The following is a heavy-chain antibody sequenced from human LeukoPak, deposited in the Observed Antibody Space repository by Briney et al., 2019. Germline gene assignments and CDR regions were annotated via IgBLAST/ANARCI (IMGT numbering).Heavy chain of an antibody. CDR2: INPNSGGT. CDR1: GYTFTGYY. V-gene: IGHV1-2*02. J-gene: IGHJ3*02. D-gene: IGHD1-26*01. CDR3: ASIVGVGVPHASDAFDI. Sequence: ASVKVSCKASGYTFTGYYMHWVRQAPGQGLEWMGWINPNSGGTNYAQKFQGRVTMTRDTSISTAYMELSRLRSDDTAVYYCASIVGVGVPHASDAFDIWGQGTMVTVSS.